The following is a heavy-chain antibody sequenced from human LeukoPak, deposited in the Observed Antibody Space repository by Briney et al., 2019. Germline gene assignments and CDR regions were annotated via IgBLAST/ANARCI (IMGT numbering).Heavy chain of an antibody. D-gene: IGHD6-13*01. J-gene: IGHJ5*02. CDR1: GYTFTSYG. CDR3: ARDLSPQLATNWFDP. V-gene: IGHV1-18*01. CDR2: ISAYNGNT. Sequence: SVKVSCKASGYTFTSYGISWVRQAPGQGLEWMGWISAYNGNTNYAQKLQGRVTMTTDTSTSTAYMELRSLRSDDTAVYYCARDLSPQLATNWFDPWGQGTLVTVSS.